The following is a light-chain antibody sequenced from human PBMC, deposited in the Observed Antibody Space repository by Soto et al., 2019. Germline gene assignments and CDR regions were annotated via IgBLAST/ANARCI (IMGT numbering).Light chain of an antibody. J-gene: IGKJ1*01. V-gene: IGKV3-20*01. Sequence: EIVLTQSPGTLSLSPGERATLSCRASQSVSSNYLAWYQQKPGQAHRLLIYGAYTRATGIQDRFSGSGSGTSFTLTVRRLEPEDFAVYYCNQYGTSPRTFGQGTKVDIK. CDR2: GAY. CDR3: NQYGTSPRT. CDR1: QSVSSNY.